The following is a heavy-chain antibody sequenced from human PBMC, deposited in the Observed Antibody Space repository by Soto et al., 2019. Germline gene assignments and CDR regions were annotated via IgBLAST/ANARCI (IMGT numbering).Heavy chain of an antibody. J-gene: IGHJ4*02. CDR1: GYTFTSYY. D-gene: IGHD3-16*01. CDR3: ARGGQRAVGGGYYFDS. V-gene: IGHV1-46*01. CDR2: VNPYGGTT. Sequence: QVQLVQSGAEVKKPGASVQVSCKASGYTFTSYYVHWVRQAPGQGLEWLAIVNPYGGTTSYAQKFQGRVSLASDTCAKGVYMKLSGLRSEDMAFYYCARGGQRAVGGGYYFDSWGQGTLVTVSS.